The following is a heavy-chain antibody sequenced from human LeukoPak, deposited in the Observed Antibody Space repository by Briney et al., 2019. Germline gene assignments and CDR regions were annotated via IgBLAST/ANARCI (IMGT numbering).Heavy chain of an antibody. Sequence: GASVKVSCKASGYAFTNYGINWVRQAPGQGLEWMGWISAYNGNTNYAQKFQGRVTMTTDTSTSTAYMELRSLRSDDTAVYYCARGFAARPLDYWGLGTLVTVSS. J-gene: IGHJ4*02. CDR2: ISAYNGNT. CDR3: ARGFAARPLDY. V-gene: IGHV1-18*01. CDR1: GYAFTNYG. D-gene: IGHD6-6*01.